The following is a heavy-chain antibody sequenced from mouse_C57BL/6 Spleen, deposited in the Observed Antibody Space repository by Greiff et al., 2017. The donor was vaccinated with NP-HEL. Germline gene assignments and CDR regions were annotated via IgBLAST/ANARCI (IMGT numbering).Heavy chain of an antibody. CDR1: GNTFTSYL. Sequence: QVQLKQPGAELVKPGASVKLSCKASGNTFTSYLMHWVRQRPGRGLEWIGRIDPNSGGTKYNEKFKSKATLTVDKPSSTAYMQLSSLTSVDSAVYYCARYFYGSSYFDFWGQGTTLTVSS. CDR2: IDPNSGGT. CDR3: ARYFYGSSYFDF. J-gene: IGHJ2*01. V-gene: IGHV1-72*01. D-gene: IGHD1-1*01.